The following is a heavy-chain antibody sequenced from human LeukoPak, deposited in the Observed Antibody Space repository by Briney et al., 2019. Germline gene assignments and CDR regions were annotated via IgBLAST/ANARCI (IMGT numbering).Heavy chain of an antibody. J-gene: IGHJ4*02. V-gene: IGHV1-8*02. Sequence: ASVKVSCKASGYTFTGYYMHWVRQATGQGLEWMEWMNPNSGNTGYAQKFQGRVTMTRNTSISTAYMELSSLRSEDTAVYYCARGRGGNLDYWGQGTLVTVSS. CDR3: ARGRGGNLDY. CDR2: MNPNSGNT. CDR1: GYTFTGYY. D-gene: IGHD1-14*01.